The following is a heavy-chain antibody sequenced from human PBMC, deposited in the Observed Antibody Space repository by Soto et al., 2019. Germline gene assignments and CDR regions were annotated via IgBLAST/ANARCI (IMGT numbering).Heavy chain of an antibody. Sequence: RAPLTLSRTASGFSFSNYAMSWVRQGPRNGLEWVSVTTASGGTTYYADSVKGQFTISRDNSKNTLYLQMNSLRAEDTAVYYCAKVYRIGGWVTDFAYLVQGSPVTVSS. V-gene: IGHV3-23*01. D-gene: IGHD2-15*01. CDR3: AKVYRIGGWVTDFAY. J-gene: IGHJ4*02. CDR2: TTASGGTT. CDR1: GFSFSNYA.